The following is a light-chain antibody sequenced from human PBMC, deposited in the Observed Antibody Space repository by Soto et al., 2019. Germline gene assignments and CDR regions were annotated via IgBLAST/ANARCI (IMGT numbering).Light chain of an antibody. J-gene: IGKJ3*01. CDR1: QSVSSN. CDR3: QQYNNRPPLT. Sequence: DIVMTQSPATLSASLGERATLTCRASQSVSSNLAWYQQKPGQAPRLLIYGASTRVNGSPSRFSGSGSGTEDTPPTSSRQYADFAVSYYQQYNNRPPLTFGPGTKVEIK. CDR2: GAS. V-gene: IGKV3-15*01.